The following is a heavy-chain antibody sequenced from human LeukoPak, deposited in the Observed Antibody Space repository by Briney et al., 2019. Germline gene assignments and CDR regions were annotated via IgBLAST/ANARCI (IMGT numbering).Heavy chain of an antibody. CDR2: ITSDGSST. Sequence: PGGSLRLSYAASGFTFSSTWMHWVRQVPGKGLVWVARITSDGSSTTYAESVKGRSTIPRDNAKNTLYLEVISLTAEDTAVYYCAKDDAWLRFGEWSQGTLVTVSS. CDR3: AKDDAWLRFGE. D-gene: IGHD3-10*01. V-gene: IGHV3-74*03. CDR1: GFTFSSTW. J-gene: IGHJ4*02.